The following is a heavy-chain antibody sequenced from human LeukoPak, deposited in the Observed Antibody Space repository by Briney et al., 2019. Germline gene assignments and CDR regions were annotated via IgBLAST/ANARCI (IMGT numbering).Heavy chain of an antibody. V-gene: IGHV1-8*01. CDR1: GYTFTSYD. CDR3: ARGVFYYYDSSGYYYYFDY. Sequence: ASVKVSCKASGYTFTSYDINWVRQATGQGLEWMGWMNPNSGNTGYAQKFQGRATMTRNTSISTAYMELSSLRSEDTAVYYCARGVFYYYDSSGYYYYFDYWGQGTLVTVSS. J-gene: IGHJ4*02. D-gene: IGHD3-22*01. CDR2: MNPNSGNT.